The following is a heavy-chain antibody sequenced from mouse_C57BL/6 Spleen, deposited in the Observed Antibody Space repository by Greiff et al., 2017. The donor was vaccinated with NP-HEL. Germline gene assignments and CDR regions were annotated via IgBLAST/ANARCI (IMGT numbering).Heavy chain of an antibody. CDR2: IRNKANNHAT. J-gene: IGHJ1*03. CDR3: TLITTVPYFDV. V-gene: IGHV6-6*01. D-gene: IGHD1-1*01. Sequence: EVNVVESGGGLVQPGGSMKLSCAASGFTFSDAWMDWVRQSPEKGLEWVAEIRNKANNHATYYAESVKGRFTISRDDSKSSVYLQMNSLRAEDTGIYYCTLITTVPYFDVWGTGTTVTVSS. CDR1: GFTFSDAW.